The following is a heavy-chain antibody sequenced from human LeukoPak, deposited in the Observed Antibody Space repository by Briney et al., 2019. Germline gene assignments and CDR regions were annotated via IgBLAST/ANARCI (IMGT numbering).Heavy chain of an antibody. D-gene: IGHD3-10*01. Sequence: GASVKVSCKASGYTFTSDYMHWVRQAPGQGLEWMGIINPSGGSTSYAQKFQGRVTMTRDTSTSTVYMELSSLRSEDTAVYYCARDASPSMVRGVMGDYWGQGTLVTVSS. V-gene: IGHV1-46*01. CDR3: ARDASPSMVRGVMGDY. CDR1: GYTFTSDY. J-gene: IGHJ4*02. CDR2: INPSGGST.